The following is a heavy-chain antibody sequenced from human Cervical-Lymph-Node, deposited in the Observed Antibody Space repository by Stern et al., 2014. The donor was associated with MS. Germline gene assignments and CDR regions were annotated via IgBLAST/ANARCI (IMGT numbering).Heavy chain of an antibody. CDR1: GFSFGTSW. V-gene: IGHV3-7*01. CDR3: ARDRRAFLDY. Sequence: EMQLVESGGGLVQSGGSLRLSCVASGFSFGTSWMSWVRQPPGRGLEWVANIRQDGYDKFYVDSVKGRFTISRDNARNSLYLQMNSLTVADTAVYYCARDRRAFLDYWGQGTHVAVSS. CDR2: IRQDGYDK. J-gene: IGHJ4*02. D-gene: IGHD2/OR15-2a*01.